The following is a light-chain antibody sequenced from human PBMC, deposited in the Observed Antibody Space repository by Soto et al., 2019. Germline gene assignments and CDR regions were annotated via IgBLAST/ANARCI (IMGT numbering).Light chain of an antibody. J-gene: IGKJ1*01. CDR2: KAS. Sequence: DIQMTQSPSTLSASVGDRVPITCRASQSISSWLAWYQQKPGRAPKLLIYKASSLESGVPSRFSGSGSGTEFTLTISSLQPDDFATYYCQQYNSQWTFGQGTKVDIK. CDR3: QQYNSQWT. CDR1: QSISSW. V-gene: IGKV1-5*03.